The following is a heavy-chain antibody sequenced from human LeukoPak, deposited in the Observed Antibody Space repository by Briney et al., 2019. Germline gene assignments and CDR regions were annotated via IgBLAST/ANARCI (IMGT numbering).Heavy chain of an antibody. CDR3: ARSIVGVLVDY. Sequence: SETLSLTCTVSGGSISNYYWSWVRQPPGKGLEWIGYIYYSGSTNYNPSLKSRVTISVDTSKNQFSLKLSSVTAADTAVYYCARSIVGVLVDYWGQGILVTVSS. CDR1: GGSISNYY. V-gene: IGHV4-59*13. D-gene: IGHD1-26*01. CDR2: IYYSGST. J-gene: IGHJ4*02.